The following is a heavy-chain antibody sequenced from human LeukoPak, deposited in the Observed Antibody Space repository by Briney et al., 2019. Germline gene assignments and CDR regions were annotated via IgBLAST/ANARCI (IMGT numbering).Heavy chain of an antibody. Sequence: SETLSLTCAVSGGSISSGGYSWSWIRQPPGKGLEWIGHIYHSGSTYYNPSLKSRVTISVDRSKNQFSLKLSSVIAADTAVYYCARAQSSTSSYYYYYGMDVWGQGTTVTVSS. J-gene: IGHJ6*02. CDR3: ARAQSSTSSYYYYYGMDV. CDR2: IYHSGST. D-gene: IGHD2-2*01. V-gene: IGHV4-30-2*01. CDR1: GGSISSGGYS.